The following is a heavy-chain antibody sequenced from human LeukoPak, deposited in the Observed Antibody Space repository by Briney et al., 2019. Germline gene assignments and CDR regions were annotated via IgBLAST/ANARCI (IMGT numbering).Heavy chain of an antibody. CDR2: IYNGGST. V-gene: IGHV3-53*01. J-gene: IGHJ3*02. CDR1: GFNVSYNY. CDR3: ASQITIFGVVRGAFDI. Sequence: AGGSLRLSCAASGFNVSYNYMNWVRQAPGKGLEWVSRIYNGGSTDYADSVRGRFTISRDKFKNTLYLQMNSLRAEDTAVYYCASQITIFGVVRGAFDIWGQGTMVTVSS. D-gene: IGHD3-3*01.